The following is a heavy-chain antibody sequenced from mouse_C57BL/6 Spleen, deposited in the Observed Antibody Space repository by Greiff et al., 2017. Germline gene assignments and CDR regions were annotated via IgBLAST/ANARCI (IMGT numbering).Heavy chain of an antibody. CDR1: GYTFTDYN. Sequence: EVQLQQSGPELVKPGASVKIPCKASGYTFTDYNMDWVKQSHGKSLEWIGDINPNNGGTIYNQKFKGKATLTVDKSSSTAYMELRSLTSEDTAVYYCARGIYYDYDRDAYWGQGTLVTVSA. D-gene: IGHD2-4*01. J-gene: IGHJ3*01. CDR2: INPNNGGT. V-gene: IGHV1-18*01. CDR3: ARGIYYDYDRDAY.